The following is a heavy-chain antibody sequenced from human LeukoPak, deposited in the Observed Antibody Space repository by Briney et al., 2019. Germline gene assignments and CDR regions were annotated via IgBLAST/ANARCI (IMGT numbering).Heavy chain of an antibody. D-gene: IGHD4-17*01. CDR3: AKGNGDQGIHPDY. J-gene: IGHJ4*02. Sequence: AGGSLRLSCAASGFTFSSQDMSWVRQAPGKGLEWVSAISGSGGRTYYADSVKGRFTISRDNSKNTLYLQMNSLRADDTAVYYCAKGNGDQGIHPDYWGQGTLVTVSS. CDR1: GFTFSSQD. CDR2: ISGSGGRT. V-gene: IGHV3-23*01.